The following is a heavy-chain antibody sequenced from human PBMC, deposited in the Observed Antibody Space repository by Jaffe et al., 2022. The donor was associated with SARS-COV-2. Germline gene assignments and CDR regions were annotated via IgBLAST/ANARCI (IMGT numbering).Heavy chain of an antibody. J-gene: IGHJ6*04. CDR2: ISYDGTNK. V-gene: IGHV3-30*01. Sequence: QVQLVESGGGVVQPGKSLRLSCATSGFTFSTHTMHWVRQAPGKGLQWVAVISYDGTNKYYADSVKGRFTISRDNSKNTLFVQMNSLRTEDTAVYYCARTPLGYHGFYADVWGEGTTVTVSS. D-gene: IGHD3-10*01. CDR3: ARTPLGYHGFYADV. CDR1: GFTFSTHT.